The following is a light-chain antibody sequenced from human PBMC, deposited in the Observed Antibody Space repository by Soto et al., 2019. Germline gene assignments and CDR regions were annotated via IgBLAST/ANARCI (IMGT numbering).Light chain of an antibody. V-gene: IGKV1-9*01. Sequence: IPLNQSPSFLSPSLRESATLTCRASQVISTSLAWYQVKPGKAPKLLIYAASTLESGVPSRFSGSGSGTEFTLTINSLQADDFATYYCQQHNSFSITFGHGTLLEIK. CDR1: QVISTS. CDR2: AAS. J-gene: IGKJ5*01. CDR3: QQHNSFSIT.